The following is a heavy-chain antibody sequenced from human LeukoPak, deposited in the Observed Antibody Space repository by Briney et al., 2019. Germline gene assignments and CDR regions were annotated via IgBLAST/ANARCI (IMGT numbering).Heavy chain of an antibody. Sequence: ASVKVSRKASGYTFTSYGISWVRQAPGQGLEWMGWISAYNGNTNYAQKFQGRVTMTTETSTSTAYMELRSLRSDDTAVYYCARDGSPLCGSCHGYDYWGQGTLVTVSS. CDR1: GYTFTSYG. D-gene: IGHD2-15*01. V-gene: IGHV1-18*01. CDR3: ARDGSPLCGSCHGYDY. J-gene: IGHJ4*02. CDR2: ISAYNGNT.